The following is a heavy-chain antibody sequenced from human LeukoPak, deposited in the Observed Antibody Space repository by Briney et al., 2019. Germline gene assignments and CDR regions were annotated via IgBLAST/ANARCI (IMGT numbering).Heavy chain of an antibody. D-gene: IGHD3-10*01. CDR2: MYYSASP. J-gene: IGHJ5*02. CDR3: ARGSMLLWFGESLYAWFDP. V-gene: IGHV4-39*01. CDR1: GGPLSSSSYY. Sequence: PGEPLSLPCTVSGGPLSSSSYYWGWVRQPPGKGVEWIECMYYSASPYSSPSLKSRVTIPVDTSTNQCSLKLTSVPAADTAVYYCARGSMLLWFGESLYAWFDPWGQGTLVTVSS.